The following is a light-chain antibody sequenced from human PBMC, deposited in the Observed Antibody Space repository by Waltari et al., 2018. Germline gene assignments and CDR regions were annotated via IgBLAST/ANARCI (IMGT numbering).Light chain of an antibody. CDR3: CSYAGSYTWV. J-gene: IGLJ2*01. V-gene: IGLV2-11*01. CDR2: NVT. Sequence: QTALTQPRSVSGSPGQSVTISCTGTSSDVGGHNYVSWYQQHPGKAPKLMIYNVTTRPAAVPDRFSGSKSGNTASLTISGLQAEDEADYYCCSYAGSYTWVFGGGNELTVL. CDR1: SSDVGGHNY.